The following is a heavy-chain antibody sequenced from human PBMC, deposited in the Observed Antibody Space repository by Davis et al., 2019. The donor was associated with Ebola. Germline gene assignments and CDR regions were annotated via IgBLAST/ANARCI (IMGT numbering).Heavy chain of an antibody. J-gene: IGHJ4*02. CDR3: ARDTFVVGATDDY. CDR2: IIPILGIA. Sequence: AASVKVSCKASGGTFSSYTISWVRQAPGQGLEWMGRIIPILGIANYAQKFQGRVTITADKSTGTAYMELSSLRSEDTAVYYCARDTFVVGATDDYWGQGTLVTVSS. V-gene: IGHV1-69*04. D-gene: IGHD1-26*01. CDR1: GGTFSSYT.